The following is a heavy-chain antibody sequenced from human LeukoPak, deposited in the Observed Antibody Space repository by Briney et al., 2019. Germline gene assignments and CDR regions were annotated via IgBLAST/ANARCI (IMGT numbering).Heavy chain of an antibody. D-gene: IGHD3-9*01. CDR2: INHSGST. J-gene: IGHJ5*02. CDR3: APGHFDYL. CDR1: GGSLTGYY. V-gene: IGHV4-34*01. Sequence: SETLSLTCAVYGGSLTGYYWSWSRQPPGKGLEWIGEINHSGSTNYNPSLKSRVTISVDTSKNQFSLKLSSVTAADTAVYYCAPGHFDYLWGQGTLVTVSS.